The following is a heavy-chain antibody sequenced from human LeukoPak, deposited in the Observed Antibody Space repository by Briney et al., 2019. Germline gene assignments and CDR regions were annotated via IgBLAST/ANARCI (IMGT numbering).Heavy chain of an antibody. Sequence: GESLRLSCAASGFSFTTYWMSWVRQAPGKGLEWVANIKQDGSEKYYVDSVKGRFTVSRDNAKNSLYLQMNSLRAEDTAVYYCAELGITMIGGVWGKGTTVTISS. D-gene: IGHD3-10*02. CDR3: AELGITMIGGV. CDR2: IKQDGSEK. V-gene: IGHV3-7*01. CDR1: GFSFTTYW. J-gene: IGHJ6*04.